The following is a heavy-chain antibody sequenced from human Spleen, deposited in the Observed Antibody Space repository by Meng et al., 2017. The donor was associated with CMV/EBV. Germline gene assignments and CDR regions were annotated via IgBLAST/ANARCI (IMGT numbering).Heavy chain of an antibody. J-gene: IGHJ6*02. CDR2: VYYSGST. CDR1: Y. CDR3: ARTLRIIASTGTSYQYYGIDV. Sequence: YWAWIRQPPGKGLEWIGTVYYSGSTYKNQALKSRLTLSIDTSKSQFSLKLSSVTAADTAVYYCARTLRIIASTGTSYQYYGIDVWGQGTTVTVSS. D-gene: IGHD6-13*01. V-gene: IGHV4-39*07.